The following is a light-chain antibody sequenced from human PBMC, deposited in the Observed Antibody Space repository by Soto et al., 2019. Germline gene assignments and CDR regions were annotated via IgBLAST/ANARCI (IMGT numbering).Light chain of an antibody. CDR3: QQSYSAGYT. J-gene: IGKJ5*01. CDR2: DAS. V-gene: IGKV1-13*02. CDR1: QGISSA. Sequence: AIQLTQSPSSLSASVGDRVTITCRASQGISSALAWYQQKPGKAPKLLIYDASSLESGVPSRFSGSGSGTDFTLTISSLQPEDFATYYCQQSYSAGYTFGQGTRREIK.